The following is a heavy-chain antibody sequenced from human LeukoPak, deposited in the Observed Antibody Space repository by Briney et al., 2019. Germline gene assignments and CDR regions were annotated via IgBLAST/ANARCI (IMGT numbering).Heavy chain of an antibody. J-gene: IGHJ4*02. Sequence: GESLKISCKGSGYSFTSYWIGWVRQMPGKGLEWMGIIYLGDSDTRYSPSFQGQVTISADKSISTAYLQWSSLKASDTAMYYCARGHLGSSGYYSGLEYWGQGTLVTVSS. CDR1: GYSFTSYW. D-gene: IGHD3-22*01. CDR2: IYLGDSDT. CDR3: ARGHLGSSGYYSGLEY. V-gene: IGHV5-51*01.